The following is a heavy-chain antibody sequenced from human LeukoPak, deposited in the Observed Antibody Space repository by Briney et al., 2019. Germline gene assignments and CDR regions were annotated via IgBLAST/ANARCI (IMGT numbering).Heavy chain of an antibody. CDR3: ARVAPNRRYCSGGSCLNYFDY. CDR1: GYTFTNYG. J-gene: IGHJ4*02. V-gene: IGHV1-18*01. CDR2: ISGYNGHT. D-gene: IGHD2-15*01. Sequence: EASVKVSCKASGYTFTNYGITWVRQAPGQGLEWMGWISGYNGHTNYAQKLQGRVTMTTDTSTSTAYMELRSLRSDDTAVYYCARVAPNRRYCSGGSCLNYFDYWGQGTLVTVSS.